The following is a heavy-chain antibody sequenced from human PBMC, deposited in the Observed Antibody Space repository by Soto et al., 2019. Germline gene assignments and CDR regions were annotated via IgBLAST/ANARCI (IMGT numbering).Heavy chain of an antibody. J-gene: IGHJ4*02. Sequence: SVKVSCRASGGTFSSYATSWLRQAPGQGLEWMGGIIPIFGTANYAQKFQGRVTITADESTSTAYMELSSLRSEDTAVYYCARGASGYYDFWSGCYHYWGQGTLVTVSS. V-gene: IGHV1-69*13. D-gene: IGHD3-3*01. CDR1: GGTFSSYA. CDR3: ARGASGYYDFWSGCYHY. CDR2: IIPIFGTA.